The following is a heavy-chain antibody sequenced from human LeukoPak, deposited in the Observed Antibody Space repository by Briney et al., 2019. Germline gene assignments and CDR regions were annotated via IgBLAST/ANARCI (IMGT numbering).Heavy chain of an antibody. CDR2: INHSGST. CDR3: ARVVQGFDDFEI. CDR1: GGSISNYY. Sequence: SETLSLTCSVSGGSISNYYWNWIRQPPGKGLEWIGEINHSGSTNYNPSLKNRVTISVDTSKNQFSLKLSSVTAADTAVYYCARVVQGFDDFEIWGQGTMVTVSS. V-gene: IGHV4-34*01. D-gene: IGHD2-2*01. J-gene: IGHJ3*02.